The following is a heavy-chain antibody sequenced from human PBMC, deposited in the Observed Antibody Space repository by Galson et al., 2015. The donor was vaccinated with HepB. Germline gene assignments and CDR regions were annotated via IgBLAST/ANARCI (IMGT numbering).Heavy chain of an antibody. J-gene: IGHJ3*02. V-gene: IGHV3-11*06. D-gene: IGHD3-22*01. CDR1: GFTFSDYY. Sequence: SLRLSCAASGFTFSDYYMNWIRQAPGKGLEWVSYISSSSTYTNYADSVKGRFTISRDNAKNSLHLQMNSLRAEDTAVYYCARDRVGGDSSGYYWNDAFDIWGQGTMVTVSS. CDR3: ARDRVGGDSSGYYWNDAFDI. CDR2: ISSSSTYT.